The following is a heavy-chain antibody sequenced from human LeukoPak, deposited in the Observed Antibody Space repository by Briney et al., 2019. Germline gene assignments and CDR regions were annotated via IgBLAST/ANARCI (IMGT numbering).Heavy chain of an antibody. J-gene: IGHJ6*02. D-gene: IGHD2-15*01. CDR2: IYSSGST. CDR1: GGSIDSSSYY. V-gene: IGHV4-39*07. CDR3: ARDHPDIVVVVAANYGMDV. Sequence: SETLSLTCTVSGGSIDSSSYYRGWIRQPPGKGLEWIGSIYSSGSTYYNPSLKSRVTISVDTSKNQFSLKLSPVTAADTAVYYCARDHPDIVVVVAANYGMDVWGQGTTVTVSS.